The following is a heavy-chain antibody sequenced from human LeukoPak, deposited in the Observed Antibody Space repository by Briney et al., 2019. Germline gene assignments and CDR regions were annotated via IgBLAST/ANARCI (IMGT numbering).Heavy chain of an antibody. V-gene: IGHV3-48*03. Sequence: GGSLRLSCAASGFTFSSHWMNCVRQAPGKGLEWVSYISSRGRTRHYADSVKGRFTLSRDNAKNSLYLQMNSLRAEDTAVYYCARGRVTAIMYYIDYWGQGTLVTVSS. CDR3: ARGRVTAIMYYIDY. CDR1: GFTFSSHW. J-gene: IGHJ4*02. D-gene: IGHD2-21*02. CDR2: ISSRGRTR.